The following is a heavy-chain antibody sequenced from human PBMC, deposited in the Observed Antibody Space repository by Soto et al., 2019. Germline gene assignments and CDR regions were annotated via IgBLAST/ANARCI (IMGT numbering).Heavy chain of an antibody. Sequence: ASVKVSCKASGYTFTGYYMHWVRQAPGQGLEWMGWINPNSGGTNYAQKFQGWVTMTRDTSISTAYMELSRLRSDDTAVYYCARDGGYCSSTSCYGKPDYYYYYMDVWGKGTTVTVSS. J-gene: IGHJ6*03. CDR2: INPNSGGT. CDR1: GYTFTGYY. V-gene: IGHV1-2*04. CDR3: ARDGGYCSSTSCYGKPDYYYYYMDV. D-gene: IGHD2-2*01.